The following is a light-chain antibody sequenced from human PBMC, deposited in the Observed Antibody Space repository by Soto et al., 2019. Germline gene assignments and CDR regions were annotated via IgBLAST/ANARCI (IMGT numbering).Light chain of an antibody. Sequence: EIVMTQSPATLSASPGERATLSCRASQSVASSLIWYQQKPGQAPRLLIHGASSRATGIPARFNGSGSGTEFTLTISSLQSEDFALYYCQQYNSYSWTFGHGTKVEIK. CDR2: GAS. J-gene: IGKJ1*01. CDR3: QQYNSYSWT. V-gene: IGKV3D-15*01. CDR1: QSVASS.